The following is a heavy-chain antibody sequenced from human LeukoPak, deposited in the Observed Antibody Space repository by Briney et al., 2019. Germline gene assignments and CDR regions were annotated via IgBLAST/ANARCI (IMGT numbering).Heavy chain of an antibody. D-gene: IGHD3-22*01. CDR2: ISSSGGST. Sequence: GGSLRLSCAASGFTFNSYAMHWVRQAPGKGLEYVSAISSSGGSTYYADSVKGRFTISRDNSENTVWLHVSSLGPEDTAVYYCARDPRGPTGYDSPGRDSFDYWGQGTLVTVSS. CDR3: ARDPRGPTGYDSPGRDSFDY. V-gene: IGHV3-64*02. J-gene: IGHJ4*02. CDR1: GFTFNSYA.